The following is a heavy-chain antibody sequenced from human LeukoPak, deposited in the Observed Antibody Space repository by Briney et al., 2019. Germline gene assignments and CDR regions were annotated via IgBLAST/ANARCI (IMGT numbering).Heavy chain of an antibody. CDR1: GFTFSIYS. Sequence: GGSLRLSCAASGFTFSIYSINWVRQAPGKGLEWVSFISSGSSTIYYADSVKGRFTISRDNAKNSLYLQMNSLRAEDTAVYYGARIDQNSGSYSDYWGQGTLVTVSS. J-gene: IGHJ4*02. CDR2: ISSGSSTI. V-gene: IGHV3-48*01. CDR3: ARIDQNSGSYSDY. D-gene: IGHD1-26*01.